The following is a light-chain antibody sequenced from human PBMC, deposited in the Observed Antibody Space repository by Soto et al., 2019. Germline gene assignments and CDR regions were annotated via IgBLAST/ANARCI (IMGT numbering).Light chain of an antibody. V-gene: IGKV1-39*01. CDR1: QSISNN. J-gene: IGKJ2*01. CDR3: QQSYRTPYT. CDR2: AAS. Sequence: DIQMTQSPSSLSASVGDRVTITCRARQSISNNLNWYQQKPGKAPKFLIYAASSLQSGVPSRFTGSGSGTDFTLTISSLQPEDFATYYCQQSYRTPYTFGQGTKVEIK.